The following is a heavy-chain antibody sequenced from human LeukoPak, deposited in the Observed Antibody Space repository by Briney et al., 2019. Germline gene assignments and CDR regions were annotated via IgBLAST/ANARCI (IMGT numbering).Heavy chain of an antibody. D-gene: IGHD1-26*01. J-gene: IGHJ6*03. CDR2: IDYSGGSS. CDR1: GFTLSSYE. Sequence: GGSLRLSCTVSGFTLSSYEMSWIRQAPGKGLEWVSSIDYSGGSSYYADSVKGRFTISRDNAKNSLYLQMNSLRAEDTAVYYCARDPYSGSYGNYYYYFMDVWGKGTTVTISS. CDR3: ARDPYSGSYGNYYYYFMDV. V-gene: IGHV3-48*03.